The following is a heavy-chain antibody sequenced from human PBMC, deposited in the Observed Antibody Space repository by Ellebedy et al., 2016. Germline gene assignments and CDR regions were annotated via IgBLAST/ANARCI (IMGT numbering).Heavy chain of an antibody. CDR1: GFTFSSYA. Sequence: GGSLRLXCAASGFTFSSYAMHWVRQAPGKGLEWVAVISYDGSNKYYADSVKGRFTISRDNSKNTLYLQMNSLRAEDTAVYYCARDRDPERRERRGSPYYYYGMDVWGQGTTVTVSS. CDR2: ISYDGSNK. J-gene: IGHJ6*02. V-gene: IGHV3-30-3*01. D-gene: IGHD1-1*01. CDR3: ARDRDPERRERRGSPYYYYGMDV.